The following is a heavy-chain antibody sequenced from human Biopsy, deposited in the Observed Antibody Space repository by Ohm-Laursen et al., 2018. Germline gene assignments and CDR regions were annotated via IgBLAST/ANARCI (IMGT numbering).Heavy chain of an antibody. CDR3: ARATNSTGWPYYYFYGMDV. Sequence: TLSLDCSGSGGSISSDYWSWIRQTPGKGLEWIGYIYYSGSTNYNPSLKSRVTISVDTSKNQFSLRMNSVTAADTAVYYCARATNSTGWPYYYFYGMDVWGQGT. J-gene: IGHJ6*01. CDR1: GGSISSDY. D-gene: IGHD2/OR15-2a*01. CDR2: IYYSGST. V-gene: IGHV4-59*01.